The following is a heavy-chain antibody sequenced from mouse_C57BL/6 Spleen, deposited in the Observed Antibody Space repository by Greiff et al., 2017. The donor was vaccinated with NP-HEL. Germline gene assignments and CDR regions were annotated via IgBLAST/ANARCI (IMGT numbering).Heavy chain of an antibody. V-gene: IGHV1-69*01. J-gene: IGHJ2*01. CDR3: ARGHGSSYEVDY. Sequence: VQLQQPGAELVMPGASVKLSCKASGYTFTRYWMPWVKQRPGQGLEWIGEIDPSDSYTNYNQKFKGKSTLTVDKSSSTAYMQLSSLTSEDSAVYYCARGHGSSYEVDYWGQGTTLTVSS. D-gene: IGHD1-1*01. CDR2: IDPSDSYT. CDR1: GYTFTRYW.